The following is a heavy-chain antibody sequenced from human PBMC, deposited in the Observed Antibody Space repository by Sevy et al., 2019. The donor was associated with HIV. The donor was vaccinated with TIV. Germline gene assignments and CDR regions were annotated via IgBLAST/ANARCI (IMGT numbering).Heavy chain of an antibody. J-gene: IGHJ4*02. D-gene: IGHD6-13*01. CDR2: ISYDGSNK. Sequence: GGSLRLSCAASGFTFSSYAMHWVRQAPGKGLERVAVISYDGSNKYYANSVKGRFTISRDNSKNALYLQMNSLRAEDTAVYYCARDERRSAAGSHYFDYWGQGTLVTVSS. V-gene: IGHV3-30-3*01. CDR3: ARDERRSAAGSHYFDY. CDR1: GFTFSSYA.